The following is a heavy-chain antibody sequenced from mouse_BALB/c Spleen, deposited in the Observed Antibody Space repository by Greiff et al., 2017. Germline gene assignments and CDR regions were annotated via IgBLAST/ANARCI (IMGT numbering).Heavy chain of an antibody. V-gene: IGHV5-15*02. CDR3: ARVTTATSYAMDY. D-gene: IGHD1-2*01. Sequence: EVKLMESGGGLVQPGGSRKLSCAASGFTFSDYGMAWVRQAPGKGPEWVAFISNLAYSIYYADTVTGRFTISRENAKNTLYLEMSSLRSEDTAMYYCARVTTATSYAMDYWGQGTSVTVSS. J-gene: IGHJ4*01. CDR2: ISNLAYSI. CDR1: GFTFSDYG.